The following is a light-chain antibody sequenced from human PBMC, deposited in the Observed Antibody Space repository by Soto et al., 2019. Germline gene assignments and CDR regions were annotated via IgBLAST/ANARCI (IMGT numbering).Light chain of an antibody. V-gene: IGKV3-11*01. J-gene: IGKJ4*01. CDR1: QSVSTY. CDR3: QQRMNWPLT. Sequence: EIVLTQSPATLSFSPEERATLSCRASQSVSTYLACYQQKPAQAPRLLIDNASKRATGIPARFSGSGSGTDFTLTISSLEPEDFAVYYCQQRMNWPLTFGGGTKVEIK. CDR2: NAS.